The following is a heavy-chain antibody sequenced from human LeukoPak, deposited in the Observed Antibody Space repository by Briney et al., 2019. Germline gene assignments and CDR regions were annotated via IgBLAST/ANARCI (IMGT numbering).Heavy chain of an antibody. D-gene: IGHD3-9*01. CDR2: ISRSGGST. Sequence: PGGSLRLSCAASGFTFSTYAMTWVRQAPGKGLEWVSDISRSGGSTYYADSVKGRFTISRDNSKSTLYLQMNSLRAEDTAIYYCVQPTSYFDSGGPPFDYWGQGTLVTVSS. CDR1: GFTFSTYA. V-gene: IGHV3-23*01. CDR3: VQPTSYFDSGGPPFDY. J-gene: IGHJ4*02.